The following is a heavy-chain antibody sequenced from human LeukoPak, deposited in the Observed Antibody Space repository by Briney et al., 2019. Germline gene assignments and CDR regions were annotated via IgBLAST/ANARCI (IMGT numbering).Heavy chain of an antibody. J-gene: IGHJ4*02. CDR1: GYTLTELS. V-gene: IGHV1-24*01. CDR2: FDPEDGET. Sequence: ASVKVSCKVSGYTLTELSMHWVRQAPGKGLEWMGGFDPEDGETIYAQKFQGRVTMTEDTSTDTAYMELSSLRSKDTAVYYCATDLPYYYGSGSYAIWGQGTRVTVSS. D-gene: IGHD3-10*01. CDR3: ATDLPYYYGSGSYAI.